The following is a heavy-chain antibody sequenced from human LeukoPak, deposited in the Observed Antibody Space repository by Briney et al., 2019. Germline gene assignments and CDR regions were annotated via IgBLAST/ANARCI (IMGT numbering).Heavy chain of an antibody. CDR1: GGSISSYY. D-gene: IGHD3-22*01. J-gene: IGHJ6*02. V-gene: IGHV4-59*01. CDR3: WDHYGSRCLCYGKRGVNYYYGVDV. Sequence: SETLSLTCTVPGGSISSYYWSWIRQPPGKGLEWIGYIYNSGSANCNPSLKSRVTISVDTSKKQVSLELSYVPAADTAVCYWWDHYGSRCLCYGKRGVNYYYGVDVWGQGTTVTVSS. CDR2: IYNSGSA.